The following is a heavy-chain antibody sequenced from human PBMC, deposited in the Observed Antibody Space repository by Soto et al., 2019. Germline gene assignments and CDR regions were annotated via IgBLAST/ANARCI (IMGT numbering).Heavy chain of an antibody. CDR1: GGSISSYY. V-gene: IGHV4-59*08. CDR2: IYYSGST. CDR3: ASIASAGALFDY. Sequence: SETLSLTCTVSGGSISSYYWSWIRQPPGKGLEWIGYIYYSGSTNYNPSLKSRITISVDTSKNQFSLKLSSVTAADTAVYYCASIASAGALFDYWGQGTLVTVSS. D-gene: IGHD6-13*01. J-gene: IGHJ4*02.